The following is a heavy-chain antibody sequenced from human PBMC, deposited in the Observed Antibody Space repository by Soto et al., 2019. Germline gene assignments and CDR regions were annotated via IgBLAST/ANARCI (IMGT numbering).Heavy chain of an antibody. Sequence: EVQLLESGGGLVQPGGSLRLSCTASGFTFSSYAMSWVRLAPGKGLEWVSTISSSGSTTYYADSVKGRFPISRDNSKNTLYLQMNSLRAEDTAVYYCAKWIAARPDYYYYMDVWGKGTTVTVSS. V-gene: IGHV3-23*01. CDR3: AKWIAARPDYYYYMDV. CDR2: ISSSGSTT. D-gene: IGHD6-6*01. CDR1: GFTFSSYA. J-gene: IGHJ6*03.